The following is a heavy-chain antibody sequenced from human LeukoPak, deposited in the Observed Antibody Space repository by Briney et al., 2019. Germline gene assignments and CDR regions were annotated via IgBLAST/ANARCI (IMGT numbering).Heavy chain of an antibody. CDR3: ARDGRYDILTGYPGVDY. Sequence: PSETLSLTCTVSGGSISSSSYYWGWIRQPPGKGLEWIGSIYYSGSTYYNPSLKSRVTISVDTSKNQFSLKLSSVTAADTAVYYCARDGRYDILTGYPGVDYWGQGTLVTVSS. D-gene: IGHD3-9*01. CDR2: IYYSGST. J-gene: IGHJ4*02. V-gene: IGHV4-39*07. CDR1: GGSISSSSYY.